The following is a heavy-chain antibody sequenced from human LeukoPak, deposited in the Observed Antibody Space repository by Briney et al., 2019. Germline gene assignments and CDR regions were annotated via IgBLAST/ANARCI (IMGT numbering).Heavy chain of an antibody. D-gene: IGHD2-15*01. CDR2: ISYDGTKK. J-gene: IGHJ2*01. CDR1: GFTFRNYG. CDR3: ASDANTTTRNWYFDL. Sequence: GGSLRLSCAPSGFTFRNYGIHWVRQAPGKGLEWVAAISYDGTKKFYSDSGEGRFTISRDNSMNTLYLQINSLRAEDTALYFCASDANTTTRNWYFDLWGRGTLVTVSS. V-gene: IGHV3-30-3*01.